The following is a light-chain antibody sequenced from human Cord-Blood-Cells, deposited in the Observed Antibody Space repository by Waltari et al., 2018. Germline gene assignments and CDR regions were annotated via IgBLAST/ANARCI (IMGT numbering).Light chain of an antibody. Sequence: QSVLTQPPSVSGAPGQRVTISCTGSSSNIGAGYDVHWYQQLPGTAPKLPIYGNSKRPSGIPDRFSGSKSGTSASLAITGLQAEEEADYYCQSYDSSLSGLVFGTGTKVTVL. J-gene: IGLJ1*01. CDR2: GNS. V-gene: IGLV1-40*01. CDR1: SSNIGAGYD. CDR3: QSYDSSLSGLV.